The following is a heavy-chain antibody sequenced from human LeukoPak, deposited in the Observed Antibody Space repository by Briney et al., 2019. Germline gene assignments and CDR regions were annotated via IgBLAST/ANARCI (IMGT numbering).Heavy chain of an antibody. Sequence: PGGSLRLSCAASGFTFSSYSMNWVRQAPGKGLEWVSSISSSSSYIYYADSVKGRFTISRDNSKNTLYLQMNSLRAEDTAVYYCAKDTVLVVVAALFDYWGQGTLVTVSS. CDR3: AKDTVLVVVAALFDY. CDR1: GFTFSSYS. CDR2: ISSSSSYI. D-gene: IGHD2-15*01. V-gene: IGHV3-21*04. J-gene: IGHJ4*02.